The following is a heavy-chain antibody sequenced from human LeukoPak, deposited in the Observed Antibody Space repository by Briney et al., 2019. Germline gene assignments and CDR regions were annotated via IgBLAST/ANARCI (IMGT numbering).Heavy chain of an antibody. CDR1: GFTFSSYS. CDR3: ARGSKGEPDFGY. D-gene: IGHD1-14*01. J-gene: IGHJ4*02. CDR2: IYSGGNT. V-gene: IGHV3-53*01. Sequence: GGSLRLSCAASGFTFSSYSMNWVRQAPGKGLEWVSVIYSGGNTYYADSVKGRFTISRDNSKNTLYLQMNSLRAEDTAVYYCARGSKGEPDFGYWGQGTLVTVSS.